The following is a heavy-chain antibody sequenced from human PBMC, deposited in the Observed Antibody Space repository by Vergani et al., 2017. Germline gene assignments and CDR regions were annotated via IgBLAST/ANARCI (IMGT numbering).Heavy chain of an antibody. J-gene: IGHJ3*02. D-gene: IGHD3-22*01. CDR1: GYIFTGYN. CDR2: INPNSGDT. CDR3: ARGYHYDNSGYRNVLDI. Sequence: QVQQVQSGAEVKKPGASVKVSCKASGYIFTGYNMHWVRQAPGQGLEWMGWINPNSGDTKYAQKSQGRVTMTRDTSINTAYMELSRLRSDDTAVYYCARGYHYDNSGYRNVLDIWGQGTMVTVSS. V-gene: IGHV1-2*02.